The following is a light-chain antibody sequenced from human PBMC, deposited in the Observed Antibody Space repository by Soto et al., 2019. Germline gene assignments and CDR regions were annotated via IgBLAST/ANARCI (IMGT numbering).Light chain of an antibody. CDR2: GAS. CDR3: QQYGSPYT. CDR1: QSVSSSY. V-gene: IGKV3-20*01. J-gene: IGKJ2*01. Sequence: EIVLTQSPGTLSLSPGERATLSCRASQSVSSSYLAWYQQKPGQAPRLLIYGASSRATGIPDRFSGSGSGTDFTLTSSILEPEDFAVYYCQQYGSPYTFGQGTKLEIK.